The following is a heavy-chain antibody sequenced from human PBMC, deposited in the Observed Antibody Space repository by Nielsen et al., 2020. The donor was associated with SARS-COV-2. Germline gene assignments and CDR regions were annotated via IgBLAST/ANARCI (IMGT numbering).Heavy chain of an antibody. V-gene: IGHV1-2*02. Sequence: ASVKVSCKASGYTFTSYDINWVRQATGQGLEWMGWINPNSGGTNYAQKFQGRVTMTRDTSISTAYMELSRLRSDDTAVYYCARDRKVWYSKYYFDYWGQGTLFTVSS. J-gene: IGHJ4*02. D-gene: IGHD6-13*01. CDR1: GYTFTSYD. CDR3: ARDRKVWYSKYYFDY. CDR2: INPNSGGT.